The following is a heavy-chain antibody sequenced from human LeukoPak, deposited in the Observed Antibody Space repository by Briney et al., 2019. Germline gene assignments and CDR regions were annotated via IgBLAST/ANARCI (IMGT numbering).Heavy chain of an antibody. Sequence: SETLSLTCTVSGGSISSYYWSWIRQPPGKGLEWIGYIYYSGTTNYNPSLKSRVTISVDTSKNQFSLKLSSVTAADTAVYYCARAHYGGNPYYFDYWGQGTLVTVSS. CDR3: ARAHYGGNPYYFDY. V-gene: IGHV4-59*12. CDR2: IYYSGTT. CDR1: GGSISSYY. D-gene: IGHD4-17*01. J-gene: IGHJ4*02.